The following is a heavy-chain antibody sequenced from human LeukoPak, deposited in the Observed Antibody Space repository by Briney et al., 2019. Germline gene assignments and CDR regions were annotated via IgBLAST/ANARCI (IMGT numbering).Heavy chain of an antibody. CDR2: ISSSSSYI. CDR1: GFTFSSYS. D-gene: IGHD3-3*01. Sequence: GGSLRLSCAASGFTFSSYSMNWVRQAPGKGLEWVSSISSSSSYIYYADSVKGRFTISGDNAKNSLYLQMNSLRAEDTAVYYCARESRDYDFWSGYYRQHYFDYWGQGTLVTVSS. CDR3: ARESRDYDFWSGYYRQHYFDY. V-gene: IGHV3-21*01. J-gene: IGHJ4*02.